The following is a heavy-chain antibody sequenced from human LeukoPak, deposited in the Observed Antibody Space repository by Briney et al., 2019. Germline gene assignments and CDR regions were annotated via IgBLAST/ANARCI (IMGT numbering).Heavy chain of an antibody. CDR1: GFTFSGYW. V-gene: IGHV3-7*01. Sequence: GGSLRLSCAASGFTFSGYWMSWVRQAPGKWLEWVANIKQDGSEKNSVDSVKGRFTISRDNTKNTLFLQINSLRAEDTAVYYCAKVGYISPSHYMDVWGKGTTVTVSS. CDR2: IKQDGSEK. D-gene: IGHD6-19*01. J-gene: IGHJ6*03. CDR3: AKVGYISPSHYMDV.